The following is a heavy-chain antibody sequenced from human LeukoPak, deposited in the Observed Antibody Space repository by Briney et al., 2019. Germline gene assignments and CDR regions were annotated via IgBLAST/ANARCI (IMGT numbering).Heavy chain of an antibody. CDR1: GYTFTDYY. Sequence: ASVKVSCKASGYTFTDYYMHWVRQAPGQGLEWMGWINPNSGGTNYAQKFQGRVTMTRDTSINTAYMELTRLRSDDTAVYYCAIFQGEGAFDIWGQGTMVTVSS. D-gene: IGHD2/OR15-2a*01. V-gene: IGHV1-2*02. J-gene: IGHJ3*02. CDR3: AIFQGEGAFDI. CDR2: INPNSGGT.